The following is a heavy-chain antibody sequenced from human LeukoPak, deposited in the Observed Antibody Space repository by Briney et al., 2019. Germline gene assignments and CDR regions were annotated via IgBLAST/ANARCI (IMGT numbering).Heavy chain of an antibody. Sequence: PSQTLPLTCAISGDSVSSNSATWNWIRQSPSRGLEWLGRTYYRSKWYNDYAVSMKSRITINPDTSKNQFSLQLNSVTPKDTAVYYCARRKAATFGMDVWGQGTTVTVSS. J-gene: IGHJ6*02. CDR2: TYYRSKWYN. V-gene: IGHV6-1*01. D-gene: IGHD6-13*01. CDR1: GDSVSSNSAT. CDR3: ARRKAATFGMDV.